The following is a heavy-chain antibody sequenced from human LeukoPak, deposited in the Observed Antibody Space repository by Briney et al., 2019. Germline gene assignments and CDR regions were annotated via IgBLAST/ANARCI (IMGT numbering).Heavy chain of an antibody. Sequence: PGGSLRLSCAASGFTFSSYSMNWVRQAPGKGLEWVSYISSSSSTIYYADSVKGRFTISRDNAKNSLYLQMNSLRAEDTALYYCAKDMALLWFGELSWFDYWGQGTLVTVSS. CDR2: ISSSSSTI. J-gene: IGHJ4*02. D-gene: IGHD3-10*01. CDR1: GFTFSSYS. V-gene: IGHV3-48*04. CDR3: AKDMALLWFGELSWFDY.